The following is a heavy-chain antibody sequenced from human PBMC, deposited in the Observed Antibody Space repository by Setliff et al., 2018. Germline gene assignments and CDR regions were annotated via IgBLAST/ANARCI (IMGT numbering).Heavy chain of an antibody. CDR2: ISPGGST. Sequence: LSLTCGVFVTRGSFSGYYWSWIRQPPGKGLEWIGEISPGGSTIYNLSLRSRVTMSVDTSKNRFSLNLTSVTAADTAVYYCATSGFCSAGSCYSFDDWGQGALVTVSS. D-gene: IGHD2-15*01. V-gene: IGHV4-34*01. J-gene: IGHJ4*02. CDR1: VTRGSFSGYY. CDR3: ATSGFCSAGSCYSFDD.